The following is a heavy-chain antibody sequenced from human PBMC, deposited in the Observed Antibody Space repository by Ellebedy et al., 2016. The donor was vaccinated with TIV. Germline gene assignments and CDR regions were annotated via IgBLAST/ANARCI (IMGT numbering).Heavy chain of an antibody. V-gene: IGHV4-59*01. CDR2: IFHTGGT. Sequence: MPSDTLSLTCTALGGSISGYYWSWIPQPPNKGLEWIGHIFHTGGTSYNSSVQSRISITLDKSKNQFSLTLNSVTAADTAVYHCARFLTSGQTGFAFDIWGHGTTVTVSS. D-gene: IGHD3-9*01. J-gene: IGHJ3*02. CDR1: GGSISGYY. CDR3: ARFLTSGQTGFAFDI.